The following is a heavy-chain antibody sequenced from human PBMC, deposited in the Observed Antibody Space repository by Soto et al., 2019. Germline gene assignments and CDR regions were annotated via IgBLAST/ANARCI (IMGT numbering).Heavy chain of an antibody. D-gene: IGHD3-22*01. CDR3: AADPFSYDRSGLLFDY. V-gene: IGHV1-58*01. Sequence: GASVKVSCKASGFTFTSSAVQWVRQARGQRLEWIGWIVVGSGNTNYAQKFQERVTITRDMSTSTAYMELSSLRSEDTAVYYCAADPFSYDRSGLLFDYWGQGTLVTVSS. J-gene: IGHJ4*02. CDR1: GFTFTSSA. CDR2: IVVGSGNT.